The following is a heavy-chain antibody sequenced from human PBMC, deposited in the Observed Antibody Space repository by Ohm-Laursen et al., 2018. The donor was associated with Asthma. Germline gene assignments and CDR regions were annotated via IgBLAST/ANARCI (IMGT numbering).Heavy chain of an antibody. V-gene: IGHV4-30-4*01. J-gene: IGHJ5*02. Sequence: SQTLSLTCTVSGGSISSGDYYWSWIRQPPGKGLEWIGYIYYSGSTYYNPSLKSRVTISVDTSKNQFSLKLSSVTAADTAVYYCARAASRFGFDWLLINWFDPWGQGTLVTVSS. CDR2: IYYSGST. CDR1: GGSISSGDYY. CDR3: ARAASRFGFDWLLINWFDP. D-gene: IGHD3-9*01.